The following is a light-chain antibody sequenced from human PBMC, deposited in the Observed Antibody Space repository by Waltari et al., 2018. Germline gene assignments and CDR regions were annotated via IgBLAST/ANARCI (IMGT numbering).Light chain of an antibody. CDR2: GAS. J-gene: IGKJ2*01. CDR3: QQRSNWPPYT. V-gene: IGKV3-11*01. CDR1: QSVSGH. Sequence: EIVLTQSPATLSLSPGERATLSCWASQSVSGHLAWYQQKPGQAPRLLIYGASSRATGIPARFSGSGSGTDFTLTISSLEPEDFAVYYCQQRSNWPPYTFGQGPSWRSN.